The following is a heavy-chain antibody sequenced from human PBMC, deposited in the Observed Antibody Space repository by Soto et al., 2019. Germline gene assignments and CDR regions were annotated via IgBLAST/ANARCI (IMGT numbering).Heavy chain of an antibody. CDR1: GCTLTSFY. Sequence: ASVKVSCKASGCTLTSFYMHWMRQAPGQGLEWMGVIDPSAGSTTYAQKFKGRVRMTRDTFTSTVFMEQSSLRSEDTAVYYCARSPRPTGTTLYYFYSWGQRTLVTVSS. D-gene: IGHD1-1*01. CDR2: IDPSAGST. V-gene: IGHV1-46*01. CDR3: ARSPRPTGTTLYYFYS. J-gene: IGHJ4*02.